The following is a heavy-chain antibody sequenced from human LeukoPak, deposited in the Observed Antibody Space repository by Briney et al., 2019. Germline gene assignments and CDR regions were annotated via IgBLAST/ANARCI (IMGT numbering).Heavy chain of an antibody. CDR2: IYTSGRT. D-gene: IGHD6-6*01. V-gene: IGHV4-4*09. CDR3: ARAARGFSWFDP. CDR1: GGSISSYY. J-gene: IGHJ5*02. Sequence: SETLSLTCTVSGGSISSYYWSWIRQPPGKGLEWIGYIYTSGRTNYNPSLKSRVTISVDTSKNQFSLKLSSVTAADTAVYYCARAARGFSWFDPWGQGTLVTVSS.